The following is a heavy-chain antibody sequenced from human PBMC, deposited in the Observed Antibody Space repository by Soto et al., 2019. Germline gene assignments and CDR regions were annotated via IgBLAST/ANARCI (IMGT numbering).Heavy chain of an antibody. CDR3: AREERKGIISWFDP. V-gene: IGHV4-30-4*01. D-gene: IGHD2-21*01. CDR2: IYYTGIT. CDR1: GGSVSGVDYF. Sequence: SETLSLTCTVSGGSVSGVDYFWSWIRQSPGKGLEWIGYIYYTGITHLNPSLKRRLTMAVDTSKNEFSLKLTSVSAADTAVYFCAREERKGIISWFDPWGQGTPVTVSS. J-gene: IGHJ5*02.